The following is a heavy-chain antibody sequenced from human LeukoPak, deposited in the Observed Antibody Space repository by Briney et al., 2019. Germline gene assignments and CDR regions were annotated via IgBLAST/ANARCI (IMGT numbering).Heavy chain of an antibody. CDR1: GFTFNNYW. J-gene: IGHJ4*02. CDR3: ARDFGTTGCDLYDY. D-gene: IGHD2-8*02. V-gene: IGHV3-7*01. Sequence: GGSLRLSCAASGFTFNNYWMSWVRQAPGKGLEWVANINQGGNEKYYVDSVRGRFTISRDNAKNSLYLQMNSLRDEDTSVYYCARDFGTTGCDLYDYWGQGTLVTVSS. CDR2: INQGGNEK.